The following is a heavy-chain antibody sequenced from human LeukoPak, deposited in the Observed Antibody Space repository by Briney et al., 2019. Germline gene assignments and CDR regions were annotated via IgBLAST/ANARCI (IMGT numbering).Heavy chain of an antibody. J-gene: IGHJ4*02. CDR2: IIPIFGTA. V-gene: IGHV1-69*13. CDR1: GGTFSCYA. Sequence: SVKVSCKASGGTFSCYAISWVRQAPGQGLEWMGGIIPIFGTANYAQKFQGRVTITADESTSTAYMELSSPRSEDTAVYYCVGNYYDSSGYSNYWGQGTLVTVSS. D-gene: IGHD3-22*01. CDR3: VGNYYDSSGYSNY.